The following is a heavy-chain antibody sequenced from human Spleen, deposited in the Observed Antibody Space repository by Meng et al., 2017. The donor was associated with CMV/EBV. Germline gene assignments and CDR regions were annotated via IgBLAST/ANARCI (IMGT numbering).Heavy chain of an antibody. D-gene: IGHD3-10*01. CDR1: GGSISSSNW. CDR2: INHGGYT. J-gene: IGHJ4*02. CDR3: AREPLTVRGVIRD. V-gene: IGHV4-4*02. Sequence: GSLRLSCAVSGGSISSSNWWSWVRQPPGKGLEWIGEINHGGYTSYNPSLKSRVTISVDTSKNQFSLKLSSVTAADTAVYYCAREPLTVRGVIRDWGQGTLVTVSS.